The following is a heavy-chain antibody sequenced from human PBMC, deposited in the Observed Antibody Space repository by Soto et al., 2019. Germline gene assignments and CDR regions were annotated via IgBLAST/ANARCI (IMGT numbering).Heavy chain of an antibody. CDR1: GYTFTSYY. J-gene: IGHJ6*03. CDR2: INPSGGST. CDR3: ARGGVVITGYYYYYYMDV. D-gene: IGHD3-3*01. Sequence: ASVKVSCKASGYTFTSYYMHWVRQAPGQGLEWMGIINPSGGSTSYAQKFQGRVTMTRDTSTSTVYMELSSLRSEDTAVYYCARGGVVITGYYYYYYMDVWGKGTTVTSP. V-gene: IGHV1-46*03.